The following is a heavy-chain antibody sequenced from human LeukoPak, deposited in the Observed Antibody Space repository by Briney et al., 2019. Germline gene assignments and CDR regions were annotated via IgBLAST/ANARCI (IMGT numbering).Heavy chain of an antibody. D-gene: IGHD4-11*01. CDR2: MNPNSGNT. CDR1: GYTFTSYD. Sequence: ASVKVSCKASGYTFTSYDINWARQATGQGLEWMGWMNPNSGNTGYAQKFQGRVTMTRNTSISTAYMELSSLRSEDTAVYYCARGPFIVTTDYYYGMDVWGQGTTVTVSS. V-gene: IGHV1-8*01. J-gene: IGHJ6*02. CDR3: ARGPFIVTTDYYYGMDV.